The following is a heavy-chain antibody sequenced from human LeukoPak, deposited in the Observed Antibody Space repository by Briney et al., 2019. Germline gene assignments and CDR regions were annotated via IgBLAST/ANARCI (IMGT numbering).Heavy chain of an antibody. D-gene: IGHD3-16*02. CDR3: AKERAGYTNPYYFDY. J-gene: IGHJ4*02. CDR2: ISGSGANT. Sequence: GGSLRLSCAASGFTFSTYAMSWVRQAPGKGLEWVSTISGSGANTYYADSVRGRFTISRDNSKNTLYLHVNSLRAEDTAVYCCAKERAGYTNPYYFDYWGQGTLVTVSS. CDR1: GFTFSTYA. V-gene: IGHV3-23*01.